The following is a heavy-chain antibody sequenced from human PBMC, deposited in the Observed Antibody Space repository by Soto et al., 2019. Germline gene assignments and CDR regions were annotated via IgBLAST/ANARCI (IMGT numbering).Heavy chain of an antibody. J-gene: IGHJ4*02. Sequence: EVQLVESGGGLVKPGGSLRLSCAASGFTFGSHSMFWVRQAPGKGLEWVASLSGSSDYIFHADSVKGRFAISRDNAKNSLYLKMDSLSAEDTAGYYCARGGIVVLGAATRHLDYWGQGTLVTVSS. CDR2: LSGSSDYI. CDR1: GFTFGSHS. CDR3: ARGGIVVLGAATRHLDY. V-gene: IGHV3-21*01. D-gene: IGHD2-15*01.